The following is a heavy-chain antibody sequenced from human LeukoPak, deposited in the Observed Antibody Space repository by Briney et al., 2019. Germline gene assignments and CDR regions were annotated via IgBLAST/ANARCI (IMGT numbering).Heavy chain of an antibody. Sequence: PSETLSLTCAVSGYSISSGLHWGWIRQPPGKGLEWIGSIYHSGFTYYNPSLKSRVTISVDTSKNQFSLKLSSVTAADTAVYYCARVHCSSSSCYLYDYWGQGTLVTVSS. CDR1: GYSISSGLH. V-gene: IGHV4-38-2*01. J-gene: IGHJ4*02. CDR2: IYHSGFT. CDR3: ARVHCSSSSCYLYDY. D-gene: IGHD2-2*01.